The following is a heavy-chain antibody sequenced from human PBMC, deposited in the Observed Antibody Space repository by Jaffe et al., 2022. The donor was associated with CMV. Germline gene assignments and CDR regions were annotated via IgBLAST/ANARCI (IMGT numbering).Heavy chain of an antibody. J-gene: IGHJ5*01. D-gene: IGHD3-22*01. V-gene: IGHV4-59*08. CDR3: ARHLDHYEGSGYYYGGWFDS. Sequence: QVQLQESGPGLVKPSETLSLTCTVSGGSISNYYWGWIRQSPGKGLECIGYVYYTGITNYNPSLKSRVTISVDTSKNLFSLKLNSVTAADTAVYYCARHLDHYEGSGYYYGGWFDSWGQGTLVTVSS. CDR1: GGSISNYY. CDR2: VYYTGIT.